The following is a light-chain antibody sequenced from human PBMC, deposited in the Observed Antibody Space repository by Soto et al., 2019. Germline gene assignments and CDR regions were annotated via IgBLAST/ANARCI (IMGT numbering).Light chain of an antibody. J-gene: IGLJ1*01. CDR3: QSYDSSLSAYV. Sequence: SALAHPPSVSGAPGQKVTISCTWSSSNIGAGYDLHWYQQLPGTAPKLLLYGNSNRPSGVPDRFSGSKSGTSASLAITGLQAEDEADYYCQSYDSSLSAYVFGTGTKVTVL. CDR1: SSNIGAGYD. V-gene: IGLV1-40*01. CDR2: GNS.